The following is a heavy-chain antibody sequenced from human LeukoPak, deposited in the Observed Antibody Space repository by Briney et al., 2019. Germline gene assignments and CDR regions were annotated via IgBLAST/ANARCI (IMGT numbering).Heavy chain of an antibody. Sequence: GASVKVSCKVSGYTFTSSNINWVRQAPGQGLEWMGWMNPSSGNTAYAHRFQGRVTMTRDPSTNTAFLQLTSLRSEDTAVYYCARGLDVERSSAWSWGPKKFYYNVMDVWGQGTTVTVSS. CDR1: GYTFTSSN. V-gene: IGHV1-8*01. J-gene: IGHJ6*02. CDR3: ARGLDVERSSAWSWGPKKFYYNVMDV. D-gene: IGHD3-9*01. CDR2: MNPSSGNT.